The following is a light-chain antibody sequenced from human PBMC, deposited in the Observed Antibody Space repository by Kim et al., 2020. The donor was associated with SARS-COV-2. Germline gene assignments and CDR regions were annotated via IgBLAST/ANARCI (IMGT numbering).Light chain of an antibody. Sequence: NFMLTQPHSVSESPGKTVTISCTRSSGGIASNYVHWYQQRPGRAPTTVIIEGKVRPSGVPDRFSGSVDTSSNSASLTISGLQSDDGADYYCQSDDGCIRVFGGGTQLTVL. CDR1: SGGIASNY. CDR2: EGK. CDR3: QSDDGCIRV. J-gene: IGLJ3*02. V-gene: IGLV6-57*03.